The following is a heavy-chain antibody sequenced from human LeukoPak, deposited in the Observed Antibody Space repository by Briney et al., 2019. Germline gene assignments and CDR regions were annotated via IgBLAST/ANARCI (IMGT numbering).Heavy chain of an antibody. CDR1: GGSISSGGYY. J-gene: IGHJ4*02. V-gene: IGHV4-31*03. Sequence: SETLSLTCTVSGGSISSGGYYWSWIRQHPGKGLEWIGYIYYSGSTYYNPSLKSRVTISVDTSKNQFSLKLSSVTAADTAVYYCARDPGVTGSTYFFDYWGQGTLVTVSS. CDR2: IYYSGST. D-gene: IGHD1-7*01. CDR3: ARDPGVTGSTYFFDY.